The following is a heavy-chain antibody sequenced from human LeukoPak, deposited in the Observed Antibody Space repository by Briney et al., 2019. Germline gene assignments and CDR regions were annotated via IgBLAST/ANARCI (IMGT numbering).Heavy chain of an antibody. CDR3: ARDILATSIAAPYY. Sequence: SETLSLTCTVSGGSISSSTYYWGWIRQPPGKGLEWIGSIFYSGGTYYNPSLKSRVTMSVDTSKNQFSLRLSSVNAAHTAVYYCARDILATSIAAPYYWGQGTLVTVSS. CDR2: IFYSGGT. CDR1: GGSISSSTYY. J-gene: IGHJ4*02. D-gene: IGHD6-13*01. V-gene: IGHV4-39*07.